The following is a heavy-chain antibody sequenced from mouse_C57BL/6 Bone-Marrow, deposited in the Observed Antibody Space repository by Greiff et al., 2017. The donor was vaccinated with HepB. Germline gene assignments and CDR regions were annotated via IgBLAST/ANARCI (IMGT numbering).Heavy chain of an antibody. D-gene: IGHD1-1*01. V-gene: IGHV14-1*01. CDR3: TTWRLRYPYYFDY. Sequence: EVQLQQSGAELVRPGASVKLSCTASGFNFKGYYMHWVKQRPEQGLEWIGRIDPEDGDTEYAPKFKGKATMTADTSSNTAYLQLSSLTSEDTAVYYCTTWRLRYPYYFDYWGQGTTLTVSS. CDR2: IDPEDGDT. J-gene: IGHJ2*01. CDR1: GFNFKGYY.